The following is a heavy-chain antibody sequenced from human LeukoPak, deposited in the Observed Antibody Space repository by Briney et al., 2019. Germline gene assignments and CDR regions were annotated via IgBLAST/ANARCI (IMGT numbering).Heavy chain of an antibody. V-gene: IGHV4-59*01. CDR3: ARGHQGLDP. CDR1: GGSISGFS. D-gene: IGHD2-2*01. CDR2: IYYSGST. Sequence: SETLSLTCTVPGGSISGFSWSWIRQPPGKGLDWIGYIYYSGSTDYNPSLKSRVTISTDTSKNQISLKVTSVTAADTAVYYCARGHQGLDPWGQGTLVTVSS. J-gene: IGHJ5*02.